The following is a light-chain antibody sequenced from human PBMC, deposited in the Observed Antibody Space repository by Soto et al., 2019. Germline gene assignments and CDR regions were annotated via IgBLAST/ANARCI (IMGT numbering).Light chain of an antibody. CDR2: EVS. CDR3: SSYGSTCTRYV. CDR1: SSDVGGYNY. Sequence: QSALTQPASVSGSPGQSITISCTGTSSDVGGYNYVSWYQQHTGKAPKLMIYEVSTRPSWVSNRFSGSKSGNTASLTISGLQAEDEGEYFCSSYGSTCTRYVFGTGTKVTVL. J-gene: IGLJ1*01. V-gene: IGLV2-14*01.